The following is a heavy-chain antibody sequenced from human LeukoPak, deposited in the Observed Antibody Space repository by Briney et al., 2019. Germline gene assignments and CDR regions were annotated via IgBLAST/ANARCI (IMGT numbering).Heavy chain of an antibody. V-gene: IGHV3-15*01. D-gene: IGHD2-15*01. Sequence: GESLRLSCAGSGFSFSDGWMGWVRQAPGKGLEWVGRIKSKVDGGTTDYAAPVKGRFTISRDDSQNKLFLQMNSLEIGDTAVYYCAVERGGCSAVTSYAFNHWGQETLVTVSS. CDR1: GFSFSDGW. J-gene: IGHJ4*02. CDR2: IKSKVDGGTT. CDR3: AVERGGCSAVTSYAFNH.